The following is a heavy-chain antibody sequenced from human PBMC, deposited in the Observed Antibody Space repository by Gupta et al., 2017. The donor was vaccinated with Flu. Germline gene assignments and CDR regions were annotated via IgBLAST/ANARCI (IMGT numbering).Heavy chain of an antibody. J-gene: IGHJ4*02. CDR2: IKHDGSEK. Sequence: EVQLVESGGGLVQPGGSLRLSCAASGFMFFSFGMTWVRQAPGKGLEWVANIKHDGSEKYYVDSVKGRFTISRDNAKNSLYLQMNSLRAEDTAVYYCVRDGSYDILTGYYTDSYFDHWGQGTLVTVSS. D-gene: IGHD3-9*01. CDR1: GFMFFSFG. V-gene: IGHV3-7*01. CDR3: VRDGSYDILTGYYTDSYFDH.